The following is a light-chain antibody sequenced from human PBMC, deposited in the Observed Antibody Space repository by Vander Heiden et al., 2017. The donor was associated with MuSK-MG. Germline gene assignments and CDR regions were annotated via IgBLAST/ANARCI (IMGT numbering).Light chain of an antibody. Sequence: QSALTQPRPVSGSPGQSVTISCTGTSSDVGGYNYVSWYQQHPGKAPKLMIYDVNKRPAGVPDRFSGSKSGNTASLTISGLQAEDEADYYCCSYAGSYTRVFGGGTKLTVL. CDR1: SSDVGGYNY. J-gene: IGLJ2*01. CDR2: DVN. V-gene: IGLV2-11*01. CDR3: CSYAGSYTRV.